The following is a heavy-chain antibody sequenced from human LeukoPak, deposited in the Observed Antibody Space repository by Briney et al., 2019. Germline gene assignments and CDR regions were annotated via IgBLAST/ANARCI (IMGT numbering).Heavy chain of an antibody. Sequence: GGSLRLSCAASGFTFSSYGMHWVRQAPGKGLEWGAVIWYDGSNKYYADSVKGRLTISRDNSKNTLYLQMNSLRAEDTAVYYCAKGYEYCSGGSCYYYYYYYMDVWGKGTTVTVSS. CDR3: AKGYEYCSGGSCYYYYYYYMDV. D-gene: IGHD2-15*01. J-gene: IGHJ6*03. CDR1: GFTFSSYG. V-gene: IGHV3-33*06. CDR2: IWYDGSNK.